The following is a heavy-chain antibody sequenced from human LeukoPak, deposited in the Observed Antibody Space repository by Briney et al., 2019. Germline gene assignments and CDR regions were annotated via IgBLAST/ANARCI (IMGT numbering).Heavy chain of an antibody. CDR1: GFTVSSNY. Sequence: GGSLRLSCAASGFTVSSNYMSWVRQAPGKGLEWVSVIYSGGSTYYADSVKGRFTISRDNSKNTLYLQMNSLRAEDTAVYYCARDAGSGYGFDAFDIWGQGTMVTVSS. J-gene: IGHJ3*02. CDR3: ARDAGSGYGFDAFDI. CDR2: IYSGGST. D-gene: IGHD5-12*01. V-gene: IGHV3-53*01.